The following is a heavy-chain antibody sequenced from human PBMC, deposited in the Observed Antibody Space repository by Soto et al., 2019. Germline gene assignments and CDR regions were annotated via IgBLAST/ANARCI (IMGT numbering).Heavy chain of an antibody. CDR2: ISSSGSTI. J-gene: IGHJ6*03. Sequence: GGSLRLSCAASGFTFSDYYMSWIRQAPGKGLEWVSYISSSGSTIYYADSVKGRFTISRDNAKNSLYLQMNSLRAEDTAVYYCAREGVRYCSSTSCQAYYMDVWGKGTTVTVSS. CDR3: AREGVRYCSSTSCQAYYMDV. D-gene: IGHD2-2*01. CDR1: GFTFSDYY. V-gene: IGHV3-11*01.